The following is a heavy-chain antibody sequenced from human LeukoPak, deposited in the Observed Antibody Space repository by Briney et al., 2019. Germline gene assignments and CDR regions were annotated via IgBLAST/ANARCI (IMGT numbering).Heavy chain of an antibody. CDR1: GGSISSSSYY. CDR3: ARVHPVVVVAATEYYFDY. V-gene: IGHV4-31*03. D-gene: IGHD2-15*01. CDR2: IYYSGST. Sequence: SETLSLTCTVSGGSISSSSYYWGWIRQPPGKGLEWIGYIYYSGSTYYNPSLKSRVTISVDTSKNQFSLKLSSVTAADTAVYYCARVHPVVVVAATEYYFDYWGQGTLVTVSS. J-gene: IGHJ4*02.